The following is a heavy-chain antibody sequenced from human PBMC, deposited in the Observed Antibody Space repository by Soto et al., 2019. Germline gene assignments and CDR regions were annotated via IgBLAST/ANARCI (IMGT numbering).Heavy chain of an antibody. CDR3: TIMGLGTFQY. J-gene: IGHJ4*02. D-gene: IGHD3-10*01. CDR1: GITFSNAW. Sequence: EVQLVESGGGLVKDGGSLRLSCAVSGITFSNAWMAWVRQAPGKGLEWVGRIQKKADGGATEYAASVKGRLSISRDDSKNTLYLQMDSLKTEDSAVYYCTIMGLGTFQYWGQGNLLTVSS. V-gene: IGHV3-15*01. CDR2: IQKKADGGAT.